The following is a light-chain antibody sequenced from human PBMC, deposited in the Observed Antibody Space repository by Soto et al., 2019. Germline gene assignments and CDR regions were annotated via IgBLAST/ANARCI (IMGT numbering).Light chain of an antibody. CDR2: GAS. CDR3: QQRSNFT. J-gene: IGKJ5*01. CDR1: QSVSKY. Sequence: IVLTQSPATLSLSPGERATRSCRASQSVSKYLAWYQQKPGQAPRLLIYGASTRATGIPARFSGSGSGADFTLTISSLEPEDFAVYYCQQRSNFTFGQGTRLEIK. V-gene: IGKV3-11*01.